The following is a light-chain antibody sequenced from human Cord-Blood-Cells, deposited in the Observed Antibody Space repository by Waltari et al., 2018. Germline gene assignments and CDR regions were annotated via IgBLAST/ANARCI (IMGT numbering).Light chain of an antibody. CDR2: AES. J-gene: IGKJ1*01. CDR3: QQYYSYPRT. Sequence: IRMTQSPSSLSASTGDRVTITCRAIQGISSYLAWYQQKPGKSPKLLLYAESNLQSGVPARFSGSGSGSDFTLTISCLQAEDVATYYCQQYYSYPRTFGQGTKVEIK. CDR1: QGISSY. V-gene: IGKV1-8*01.